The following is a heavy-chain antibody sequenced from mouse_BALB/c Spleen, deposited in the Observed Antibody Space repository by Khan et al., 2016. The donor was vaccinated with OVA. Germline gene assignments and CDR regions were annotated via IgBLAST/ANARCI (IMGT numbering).Heavy chain of an antibody. CDR1: GYIFTNYW. V-gene: IGHV1-76*01. J-gene: IGHJ2*01. CDR3: AREEALYYFDY. D-gene: IGHD3-2*02. CDR2: IYPGTDNS. Sequence: QVQLKQSGAELVRPGASVKLSCKTSGYIFTNYWIHWVKQRSGQGLEWIARIYPGTDNSYYNEKLKDRATLTADKSSSTVYMQLSSLKSEDSAVYFCAREEALYYFDYWGQGTTLTVSA.